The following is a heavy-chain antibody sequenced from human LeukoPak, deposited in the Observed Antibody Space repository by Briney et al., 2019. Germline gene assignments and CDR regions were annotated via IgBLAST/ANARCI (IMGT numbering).Heavy chain of an antibody. Sequence: PGGSLRLSCAASGFTFDDYAMHWVRQAPGKGLEWVSGISWNSGSIGYADSVKGRFTISRDNAKNSLYLQMNSLRAEDTALYYCAKGGTAKAFDIWSQGTMVTVSS. V-gene: IGHV3-9*01. D-gene: IGHD6-25*01. CDR3: AKGGTAKAFDI. CDR2: ISWNSGSI. J-gene: IGHJ3*02. CDR1: GFTFDDYA.